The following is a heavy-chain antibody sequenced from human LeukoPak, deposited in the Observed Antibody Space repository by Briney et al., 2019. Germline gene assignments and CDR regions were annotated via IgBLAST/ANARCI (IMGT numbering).Heavy chain of an antibody. CDR2: ISAYNGNT. J-gene: IGHJ4*02. CDR1: GYTFTSYG. CDR3: ARDPFDLGYCSSTSCYTPFDY. V-gene: IGHV1-18*01. D-gene: IGHD2-2*02. Sequence: GASVKVSCKASGYTFTSYGISWVRQAPGQGLEWMGWISAYNGNTNYAQKLQGRVTMTTDTSTSTAYMELRSLRSDDTAVYYCARDPFDLGYCSSTSCYTPFDYWGQGTLVTVSS.